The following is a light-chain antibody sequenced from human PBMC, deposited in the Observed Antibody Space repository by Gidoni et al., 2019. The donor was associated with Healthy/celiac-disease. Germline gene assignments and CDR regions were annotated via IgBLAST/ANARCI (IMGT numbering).Light chain of an antibody. CDR3: QQGYSTPYT. CDR1: QSISSY. V-gene: IGKV1-39*01. Sequence: DTQMTQSPSSLSASVGDRVTSTCRASQSISSYLNWYQQKPGKAPKHLIYAASSLQSGVPSRLSGSGSGTDFTLTISSLQPEDFATYYCQQGYSTPYTFGQGTKLEIK. CDR2: AAS. J-gene: IGKJ2*01.